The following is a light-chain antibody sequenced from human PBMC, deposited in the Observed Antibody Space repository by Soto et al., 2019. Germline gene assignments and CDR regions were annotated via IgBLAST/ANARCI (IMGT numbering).Light chain of an antibody. J-gene: IGLJ2*01. CDR3: GTWDSSLSAVV. V-gene: IGLV1-51*01. CDR1: SSNIGNNY. Sequence: QSVLTQPPSVSAAPGQKVTISCSGSSSNIGNNYVSWYQQLPGTAPKLLIYDNNNRPSGIPDRFSGSKSGTSAILGITGLQTGDEADYYCGTWDSSLSAVVFGGGTKLTVL. CDR2: DNN.